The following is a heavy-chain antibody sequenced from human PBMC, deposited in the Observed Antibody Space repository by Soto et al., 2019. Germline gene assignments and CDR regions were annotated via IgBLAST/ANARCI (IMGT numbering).Heavy chain of an antibody. D-gene: IGHD3-22*01. CDR3: AKDRPRDYYDSSGCLDY. V-gene: IGHV3-30*18. J-gene: IGHJ4*02. CDR1: GFTFSSYG. Sequence: QVQLVESGGGVVQPGRSLRLSCAASGFTFSSYGMHWVRQAPGKGLEWVAVISYDGSNKYYADSVKGRFTISRDNSKNTLYLQMNSLRAEDTAVYYCAKDRPRDYYDSSGCLDYWGQGTLVTVSS. CDR2: ISYDGSNK.